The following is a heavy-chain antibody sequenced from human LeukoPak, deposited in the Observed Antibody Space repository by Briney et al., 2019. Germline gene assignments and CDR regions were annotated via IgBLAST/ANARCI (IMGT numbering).Heavy chain of an antibody. CDR2: IYYSGDT. CDR1: RYSISSNCY. J-gene: IGHJ4*02. Sequence: SETLSLTCDVSRYSISSNCYWAWIRQPPEKGLEWLGSIYYSGDTYYNPSLKSRVTCSVDTSKNQFSLKLNSVTAADTAVYYCARAHYDGDYQYYFDYWGQGIPVTVSS. CDR3: ARAHYDGDYQYYFDY. V-gene: IGHV4-38-2*01. D-gene: IGHD4-17*01.